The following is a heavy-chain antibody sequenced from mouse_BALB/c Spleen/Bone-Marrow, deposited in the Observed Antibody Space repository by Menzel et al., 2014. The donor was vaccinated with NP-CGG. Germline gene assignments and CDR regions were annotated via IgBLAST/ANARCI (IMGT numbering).Heavy chain of an antibody. CDR3: AIGGSNVDY. J-gene: IGHJ2*01. Sequence: QVQLQQSGAELVMPGASVKMSCKASGHTFTDHWMHWVKQRPGQGLEWIGAIDISDSYTTYNQKFKGKATLTVDESSTTSYMHLSMLTSEDSALYYCAIGGSNVDYLGQRTTLTVSS. CDR1: GHTFTDHW. V-gene: IGHV1-69*01. CDR2: IDISDSYT. D-gene: IGHD3-3*01.